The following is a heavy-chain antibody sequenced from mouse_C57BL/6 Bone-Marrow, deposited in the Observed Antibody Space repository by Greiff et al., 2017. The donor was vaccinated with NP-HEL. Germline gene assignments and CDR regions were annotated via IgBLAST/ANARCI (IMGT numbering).Heavy chain of an antibody. CDR3: ASGTTPVGFDY. D-gene: IGHD1-1*01. Sequence: EVQLQESGPGLVKPSQSLSLTCSVTGYSITSGYYWNWIRQFPGNKLEWMGYISYDGSNNYNPSLKNRISITRDTSKNQFFLKLNSVTTEDTATYYCASGTTPVGFDYWGQGTTLTVSS. CDR1: GYSITSGYY. J-gene: IGHJ2*01. CDR2: ISYDGSN. V-gene: IGHV3-6*01.